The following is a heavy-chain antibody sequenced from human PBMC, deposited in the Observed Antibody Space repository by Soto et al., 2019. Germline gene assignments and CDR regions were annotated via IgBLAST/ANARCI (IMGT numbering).Heavy chain of an antibody. V-gene: IGHV4-30-4*08. D-gene: IGHD3-9*01. CDR3: ARGPLYYDILTGLFFDY. Sequence: PSETLSLTCTVSGGSISSGGYYWSWIRQHPGKGLEWIGYIYYSGSTYYNPSLKSRVTISVDTSKNQFSLKLSSVTAADRAVYYCARGPLYYDILTGLFFDYCGQGSLVTVSA. CDR1: GGSISSGGYY. CDR2: IYYSGST. J-gene: IGHJ4*02.